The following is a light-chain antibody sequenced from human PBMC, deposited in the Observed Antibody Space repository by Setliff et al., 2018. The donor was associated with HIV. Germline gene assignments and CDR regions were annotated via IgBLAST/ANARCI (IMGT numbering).Light chain of an antibody. CDR1: SSDVGAYNY. CDR2: DVS. CDR3: SSYTTSSTRV. V-gene: IGLV2-14*01. Sequence: QSALTQPRSVSGSPGQSVTISCTGASSDVGAYNYVSWYQQNPGKAPKLMIYDVSNRPSGVSDRFSGSKSGNTASLTISGVQAEDEADYYCSSYTTSSTRVLGTGTKVT. J-gene: IGLJ1*01.